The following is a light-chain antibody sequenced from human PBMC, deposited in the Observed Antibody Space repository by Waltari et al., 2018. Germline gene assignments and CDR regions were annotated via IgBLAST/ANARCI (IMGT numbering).Light chain of an antibody. CDR2: WAS. V-gene: IGKV4-1*01. CDR3: QQYCSTPWT. Sequence: DIVMTQSPDSLAVSLGERATINCKSSQSVLYSSNNKNYLAWYQRKPGQPPKLLIYWASTRESGVPDRFSGSGSGTDFTLTISSLQAEDVAVYYCQQYCSTPWTFGRGTKVEI. CDR1: QSVLYSSNNKNY. J-gene: IGKJ1*01.